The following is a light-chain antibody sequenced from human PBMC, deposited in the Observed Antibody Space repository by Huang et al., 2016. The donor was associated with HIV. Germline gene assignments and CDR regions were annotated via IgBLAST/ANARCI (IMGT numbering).Light chain of an antibody. CDR1: QSIGN. Sequence: EIVVTQSPVTLSASPGETVTLSCRASQSIGNLAWYQQKPGQAPSLLIYGASTRVIGIPDRFSGSGSGTEFTLTISSLQSEDFAVYFCQQYNSWPPWTFGQGTKVDIK. CDR3: QQYNSWPPWT. V-gene: IGKV3-15*01. CDR2: GAS. J-gene: IGKJ1*01.